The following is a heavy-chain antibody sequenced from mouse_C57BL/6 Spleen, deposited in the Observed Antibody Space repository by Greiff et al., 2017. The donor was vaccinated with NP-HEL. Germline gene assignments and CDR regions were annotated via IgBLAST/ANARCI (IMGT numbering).Heavy chain of an antibody. CDR1: GYAFSSYW. V-gene: IGHV1-80*01. CDR3: ARLGVATSYYFDY. CDR2: IYPGDGDT. D-gene: IGHD1-1*01. J-gene: IGHJ2*01. Sequence: VQLQQSGAELVKPGASVKISCKASGYAFSSYWMNWVKQRPGKGLEWIGQIYPGDGDTNNNGKFKGKATLTADKSSSTAYMQLSSLTSEDSAVYFCARLGVATSYYFDYWGQGTTLTVSS.